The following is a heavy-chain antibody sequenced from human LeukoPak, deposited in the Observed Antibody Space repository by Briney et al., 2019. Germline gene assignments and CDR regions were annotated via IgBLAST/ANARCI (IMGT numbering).Heavy chain of an antibody. D-gene: IGHD3-22*01. CDR2: AYDDASNQ. V-gene: IGHV3-33*01. Sequence: GGSLRLSCVASGFTFRSYGMHWGRHVPGKGQEWVSVAYDDASNQYYADSVKGRFTISKDNSRNTLYLQMNSLRAEDTAVYSCATGSRYYYDHWGQGTLVTVSS. J-gene: IGHJ4*02. CDR3: ATGSRYYYDH. CDR1: GFTFRSYG.